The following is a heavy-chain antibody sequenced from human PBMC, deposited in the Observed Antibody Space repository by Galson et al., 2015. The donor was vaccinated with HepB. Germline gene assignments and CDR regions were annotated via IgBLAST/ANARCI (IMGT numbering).Heavy chain of an antibody. CDR3: ARAPYSSGWWSFDY. CDR2: INPSGGST. V-gene: IGHV1-46*01. J-gene: IGHJ4*02. CDR1: GYKFTSYY. D-gene: IGHD6-19*01. Sequence: SVKVSCKASGYKFTSYYMHWVRQAPGQGLEWMGIINPSGGSTDYAQKFRGRLTITRDTSASTAYMELSSLRSEDTAVYYCARAPYSSGWWSFDYWGQGTLVTVSS.